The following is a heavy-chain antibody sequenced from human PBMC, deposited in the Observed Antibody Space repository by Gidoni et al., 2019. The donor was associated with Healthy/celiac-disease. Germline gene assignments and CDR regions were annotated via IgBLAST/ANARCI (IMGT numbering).Heavy chain of an antibody. D-gene: IGHD3-22*01. V-gene: IGHV3-9*01. J-gene: IGHJ4*02. CDR2: ISWNSGSI. CDR3: AKGQVVVITTVLDY. Sequence: EVQLVESGGGLVQPGRSLILSCAAYGFTFDDYAMHRVRQAPGKGLEWVVGISWNSGSIGYADSVKGRFTISRDNAKNSLYLQMNSLRAEDTALYYCAKGQVVVITTVLDYWGQGTLVTVSS. CDR1: GFTFDDYA.